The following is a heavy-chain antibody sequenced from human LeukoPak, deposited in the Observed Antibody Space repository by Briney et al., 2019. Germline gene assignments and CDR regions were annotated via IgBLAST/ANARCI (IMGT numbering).Heavy chain of an antibody. D-gene: IGHD3-22*01. V-gene: IGHV4-59*01. CDR3: ASRVDSSGYSYYYYYMDV. Sequence: SETLSLTCTVSGGSISSYYWSWIRQPPGKGPEWIGYIYYSGSTNYNPSLKSRVTISVDTSKNQFSLKLSSVTAADTAVYYCASRVDSSGYSYYYYYMDVWGKGTTVTVSS. CDR2: IYYSGST. J-gene: IGHJ6*03. CDR1: GGSISSYY.